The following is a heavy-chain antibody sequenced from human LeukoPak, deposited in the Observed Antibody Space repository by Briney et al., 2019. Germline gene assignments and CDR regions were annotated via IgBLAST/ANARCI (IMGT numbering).Heavy chain of an antibody. Sequence: SETLSLTCTVSGGSISSSSYYWGWIRQPPGKGLEWIGSMYSSGSTYYNPSLKSRVTISVDTPKNQFSLKLSSVTAADTAVYYCARSGSGYLRYYFDYWGQGTLVTVSS. CDR3: ARSGSGYLRYYFDY. D-gene: IGHD5-12*01. J-gene: IGHJ4*02. CDR1: GGSISSSSYY. V-gene: IGHV4-39*07. CDR2: MYSSGST.